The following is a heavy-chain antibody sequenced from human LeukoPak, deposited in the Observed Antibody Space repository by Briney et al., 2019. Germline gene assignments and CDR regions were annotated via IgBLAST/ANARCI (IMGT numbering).Heavy chain of an antibody. V-gene: IGHV1-18*04. CDR2: ISAYNGNT. CDR1: GYTLSNHA. D-gene: IGHD2-21*01. Sequence: ASVKVSCKGSGYTLSNHAFSWVRQAPGQGLEWMGWISAYNGNTNYAQKLQGRVTMTTDTSTSTAYMELRSLRSDDTAVYYCARGIFTWVDYWGQGTLVTVSS. J-gene: IGHJ4*02. CDR3: ARGIFTWVDY.